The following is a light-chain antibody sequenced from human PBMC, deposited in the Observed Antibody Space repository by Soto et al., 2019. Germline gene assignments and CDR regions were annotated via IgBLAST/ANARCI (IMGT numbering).Light chain of an antibody. CDR3: QQFSSYPLT. V-gene: IGKV3-20*01. Sequence: EFVLTQSPGTLSLSPGERATLSCRASQTVRNNYVAWYQQKPGQAPRLLIYDASSRATGIPDRFSGGGSGTDFTLNISRLEPVDFAVYYCQQFSSYPLTFGGGTKVEIK. J-gene: IGKJ4*01. CDR1: QTVRNNY. CDR2: DAS.